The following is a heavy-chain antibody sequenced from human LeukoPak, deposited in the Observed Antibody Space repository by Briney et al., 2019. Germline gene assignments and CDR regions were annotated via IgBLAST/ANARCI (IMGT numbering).Heavy chain of an antibody. CDR3: ARMSDVLTSHYAQWSHP. J-gene: IGHJ5*02. D-gene: IGHD3-9*01. Sequence: ASVKVSCKASGYTITEYYIHWVRQAPGQGLEWMGWINPNSGGTSYAQKFQGRVTMTRDTSVSTAYMELSRLRSDDTAVYYCARMSDVLTSHYAQWSHPCGQGTLVTVSS. CDR1: GYTITEYY. V-gene: IGHV1-2*02. CDR2: INPNSGGT.